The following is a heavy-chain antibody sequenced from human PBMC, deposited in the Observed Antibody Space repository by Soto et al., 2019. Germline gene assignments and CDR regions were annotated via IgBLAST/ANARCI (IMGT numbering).Heavy chain of an antibody. CDR1: GGLIRISNYY. CDR3: ARLARYYGLGSYHYYFDS. Sequence: PSETLSLTCTVSGGLIRISNYYWAWIRQPPGKGLEYIGSMYYSGSTYDNPSLKSRVTISVDTPKNQFSLSLSSVTAADTAVYYCARLARYYGLGSYHYYFDSWGQGTLVTVSS. V-gene: IGHV4-39*01. CDR2: MYYSGST. J-gene: IGHJ4*02. D-gene: IGHD3-10*01.